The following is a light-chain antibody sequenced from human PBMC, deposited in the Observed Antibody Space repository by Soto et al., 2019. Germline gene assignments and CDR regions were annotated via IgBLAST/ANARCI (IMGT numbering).Light chain of an antibody. J-gene: IGKJ4*01. CDR3: QQRRELFT. CDR1: QSIGNY. Sequence: EVVLTQSPATLSLSPGEGATLSCRASQSIGNYLAWYQQKPGQAPRLLIYATSNRATGIPARFSGSGSGTDFTLTISSLEPEDFAVYYCQQRRELFTFGGGTKVDI. CDR2: ATS. V-gene: IGKV3-11*01.